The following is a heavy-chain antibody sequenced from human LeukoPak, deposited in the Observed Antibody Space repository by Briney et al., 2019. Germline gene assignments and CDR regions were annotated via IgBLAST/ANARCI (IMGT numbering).Heavy chain of an antibody. J-gene: IGHJ4*02. CDR1: GGTFSSYG. CDR2: IIPIFGTA. CDR3: ARVRYYDFWSGYYSGEYADY. Sequence: SVKVSCKASGGTFSSYGISWVRQAPGQGLEWMGGIIPIFGTANYAQKFQGRVTITADEFTSTAYMELSSLRSEDTAVYYCARVRYYDFWSGYYSGEYADYWGQGTLVTVSS. D-gene: IGHD3-3*01. V-gene: IGHV1-69*13.